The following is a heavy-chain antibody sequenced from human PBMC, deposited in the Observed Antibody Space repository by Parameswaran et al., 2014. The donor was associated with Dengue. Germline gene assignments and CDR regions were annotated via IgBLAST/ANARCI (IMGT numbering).Heavy chain of an antibody. CDR3: ARTGYSSSWYDHTPGDAFDI. CDR2: ISSSSSYI. D-gene: IGHD6-13*01. J-gene: IGHJ3*02. V-gene: IGHV3-21*01. Sequence: WIRQPPGKGLEWVSSISSSSSYIYYADSVKGRFTISRDNAKNSLYLQMNSLRAEDTAVYYCARTGYSSSWYDHTPGDAFDIWGQGQWSPSPQ.